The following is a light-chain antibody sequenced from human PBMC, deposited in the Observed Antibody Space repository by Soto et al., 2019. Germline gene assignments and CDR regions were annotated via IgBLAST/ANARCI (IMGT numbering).Light chain of an antibody. CDR1: SSDVGAYNY. Sequence: QSVLTQPASVSGSPGQSITVSCTGTSSDVGAYNYVSWYQQHPGKAPKLMIYEVANRPSGVSNRFSGPKSGNTASLTISGLQAEDEADYYCSSYAISSTLYVFGTGTKVTVL. CDR3: SSYAISSTLYV. V-gene: IGLV2-14*01. CDR2: EVA. J-gene: IGLJ1*01.